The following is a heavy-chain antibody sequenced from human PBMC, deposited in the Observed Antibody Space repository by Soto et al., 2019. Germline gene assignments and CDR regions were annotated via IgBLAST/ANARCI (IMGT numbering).Heavy chain of an antibody. CDR1: TFIFTNYA. V-gene: IGHV3-23*01. D-gene: IGHD6-13*01. CDR3: ATISDRGIAAALDF. CDR2: ISGSGGTT. Sequence: GGSRRLSCAASTFIFTNYAMSWVRQAPGEGLEWVSAISGSGGTTYYAESVKGRFSISRDNSKNTLYLQLNSLRVEDTAIYYCATISDRGIAAALDFWGQGTLVTVSS. J-gene: IGHJ4*02.